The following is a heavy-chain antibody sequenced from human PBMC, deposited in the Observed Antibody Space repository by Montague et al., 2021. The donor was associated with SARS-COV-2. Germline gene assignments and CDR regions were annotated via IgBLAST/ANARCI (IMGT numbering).Heavy chain of an antibody. J-gene: IGHJ5*01. Sequence: SETLSLTCTVSGGSISNYYWSWIRQPSGKGLEWIGRIYTSRGADYNPSLRSRVTMSVDTPKNQFSLKLTSVTAADTAVYYCAREGAERTGDGLCFDCWGQGTLVTVSS. CDR3: AREGAERTGDGLCFDC. D-gene: IGHD5-24*01. V-gene: IGHV4-4*07. CDR1: GGSISNYY. CDR2: IYTSRGA.